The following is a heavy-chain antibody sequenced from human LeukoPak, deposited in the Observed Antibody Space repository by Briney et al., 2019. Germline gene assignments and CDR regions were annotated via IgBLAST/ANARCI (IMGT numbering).Heavy chain of an antibody. CDR1: GATFSSYA. J-gene: IGHJ6*03. CDR3: ASARVYYDFWSGYYYYYYMDV. CDR2: IIPIFGTA. V-gene: IGHV1-69*05. D-gene: IGHD3-3*01. Sequence: ASVTVSCKASGATFSSYAISWVRQAPGQGLEWMGGIIPIFGTANYAQKFQGRVTITTDESTSTAYMELSSLRSEDTAVYYCASARVYYDFWSGYYYYYYMDVWGKGTTVTVSS.